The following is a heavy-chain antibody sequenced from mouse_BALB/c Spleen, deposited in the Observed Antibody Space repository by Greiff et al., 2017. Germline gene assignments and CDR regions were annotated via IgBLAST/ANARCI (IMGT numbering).Heavy chain of an antibody. CDR2: ISSGSSTI. CDR3: ARGGYCDY. Sequence: EVMLVESGGGLVQPGGSRKLSCAASGFPFSSFGMHWVRQAPEKGLEWVAYISSGSSTIYYADTVKGRFTISRDNPKNTLFLQMTSLRSEDTAMYYCARGGYCDYWGQGTTLTVSS. CDR1: GFPFSSFG. J-gene: IGHJ2*01. V-gene: IGHV5-17*02.